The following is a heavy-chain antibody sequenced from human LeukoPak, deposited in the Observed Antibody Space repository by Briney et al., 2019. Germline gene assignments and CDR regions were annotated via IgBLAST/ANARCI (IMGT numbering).Heavy chain of an antibody. V-gene: IGHV4-59*01. CDR1: GGSISSYY. CDR3: ARSSGDLTKGRHFDY. CDR2: IYYSGST. Sequence: PSETLSLTCTVSGGSISSYYWSWIRQPAGKGLEWIGYIYYSGSTNYNPSLKSRVFISVDTSKNQFSLKLSSVTAADTAVYYCARSSGDLTKGRHFDYWGQGTLVTVSS. J-gene: IGHJ4*02. D-gene: IGHD3-10*01.